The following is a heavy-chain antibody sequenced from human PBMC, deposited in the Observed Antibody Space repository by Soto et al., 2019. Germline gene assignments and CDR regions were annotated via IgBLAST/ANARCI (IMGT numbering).Heavy chain of an antibody. Sequence: PSETLSLTCTVSGGSISSYYWSWIRQPPGKGLEWIGYIYYSGSTNYNPSLKSRVTMSVDTSKNQFSLKLSSVTAADTAVYYCARDGGRMDVWGQGTTVTVSS. J-gene: IGHJ6*02. V-gene: IGHV4-59*01. CDR1: GGSISSYY. D-gene: IGHD3-3*01. CDR3: ARDGGRMDV. CDR2: IYYSGST.